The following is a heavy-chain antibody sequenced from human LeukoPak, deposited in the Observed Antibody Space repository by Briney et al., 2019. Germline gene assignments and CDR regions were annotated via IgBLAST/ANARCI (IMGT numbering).Heavy chain of an antibody. D-gene: IGHD3-10*01. CDR1: GFTFSSYA. CDR3: ARDLWFGEPTYGMDV. CDR2: ISYDGSKK. V-gene: IGHV3-30-3*01. J-gene: IGHJ6*02. Sequence: PGRSPRLSCAASGFTFSSYAMHWVRQAPGKGLEWVAVISYDGSKKYYADSVKGRFTISRDNSKNTLYLQMNSLRAEDTAVYHCARDLWFGEPTYGMDVWGQGTTVTVSS.